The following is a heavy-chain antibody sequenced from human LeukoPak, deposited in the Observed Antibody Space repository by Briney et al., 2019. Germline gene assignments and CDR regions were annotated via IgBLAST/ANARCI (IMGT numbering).Heavy chain of an antibody. Sequence: SETLSLTCTVSGGSISSYYWSWIRQPPGKGLEWIGYIYHSGSTYYNPSLKSRVTISVDRSKNQFSLKLSSVTAADTAVYYCARVGCSSTSCYKAFDIWGQGTMVTVSS. D-gene: IGHD2-2*02. CDR2: IYHSGST. CDR3: ARVGCSSTSCYKAFDI. J-gene: IGHJ3*02. CDR1: GGSISSYY. V-gene: IGHV4-59*12.